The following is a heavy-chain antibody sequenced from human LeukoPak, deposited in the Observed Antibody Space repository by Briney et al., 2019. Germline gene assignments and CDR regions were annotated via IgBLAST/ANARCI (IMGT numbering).Heavy chain of an antibody. Sequence: ASVRVSCKASGYTFTGYYMHWVRQAPGHALEWMGWINPNRGGTNYAQKFQGRVTKTRDTSISTAYMELGRLRSDDTAVYFCARSRSAGYYYYMDVWGKGTTVSVSS. D-gene: IGHD3-10*01. J-gene: IGHJ6*03. CDR1: GYTFTGYY. V-gene: IGHV1-2*02. CDR2: INPNRGGT. CDR3: ARSRSAGYYYYMDV.